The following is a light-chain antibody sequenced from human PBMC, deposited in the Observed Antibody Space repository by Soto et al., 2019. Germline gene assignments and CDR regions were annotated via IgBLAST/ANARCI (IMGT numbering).Light chain of an antibody. CDR2: DIS. Sequence: ETVLTQSPGTLSLSPGERATLSCRASQNIHNNYLAWYQQKPGQAPRLLIYDISTRATGIPDRFSGSGSGTDFTITISRLEPEDFAVYYCQRYDTAKTFGQGTKVEIK. V-gene: IGKV3-20*01. J-gene: IGKJ1*01. CDR3: QRYDTAKT. CDR1: QNIHNNY.